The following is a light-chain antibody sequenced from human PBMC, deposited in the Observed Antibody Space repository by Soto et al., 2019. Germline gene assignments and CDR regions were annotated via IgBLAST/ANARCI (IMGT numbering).Light chain of an antibody. V-gene: IGKV1-6*01. Sequence: AIQLTQSPSSLYASVGDMVTIPCLASQAIRTALGWYQQKPGKVPKLLIYAASILQSGVPSRFSGSGSGTDFTLTISSLQPEDFATYYCLLDFRYFWAFGQGTKVDIK. CDR1: QAIRTA. J-gene: IGKJ1*01. CDR3: LLDFRYFWA. CDR2: AAS.